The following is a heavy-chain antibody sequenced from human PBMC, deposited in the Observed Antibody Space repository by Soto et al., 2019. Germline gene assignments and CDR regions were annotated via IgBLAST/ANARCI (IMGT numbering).Heavy chain of an antibody. J-gene: IGHJ4*02. D-gene: IGHD6-25*01. CDR1: GGSISSGGYS. Sequence: SETLSLTCAVSGGSISSGGYSWSWIRQPPGKGLEWIGYIYHSGSTYYNPSLKSRVTISVDRSKNQFSLNLNSVTAADTAVYYCARQRRDFDYWGQGSLVTVSS. CDR2: IYHSGST. CDR3: ARQRRDFDY. V-gene: IGHV4-30-2*01.